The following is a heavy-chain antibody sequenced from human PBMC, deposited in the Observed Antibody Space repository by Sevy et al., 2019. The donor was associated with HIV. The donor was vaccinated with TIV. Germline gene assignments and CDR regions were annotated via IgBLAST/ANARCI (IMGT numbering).Heavy chain of an antibody. CDR2: TYYRSKWYN. CDR3: ARGGDCTGGVCYHYYYYGMDV. Sequence: QSQTLSLTCAISGDSVSSNSAAWNWIRQSPSRGLEWLGRTYYRSKWYNDYAVSVKSRITINPDTSKNQFSLQLNSVTPEDTAVYYCARGGDCTGGVCYHYYYYGMDVWGQGTTVTVSS. D-gene: IGHD2-8*02. CDR1: GDSVSSNSAA. J-gene: IGHJ6*02. V-gene: IGHV6-1*01.